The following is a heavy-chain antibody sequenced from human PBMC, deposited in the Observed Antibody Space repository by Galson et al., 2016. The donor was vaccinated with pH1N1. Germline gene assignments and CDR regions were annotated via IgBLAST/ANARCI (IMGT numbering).Heavy chain of an antibody. Sequence: SLRLSCAASRFTFSTYWMTWVRQAPGKGLEWVANIKQDGSQKYYVDSVKGRFTISRDNAKNTLYLQMNSLRAEDTAMHYCAREIGGRDSYWGQGTLVTVSS. CDR2: IKQDGSQK. D-gene: IGHD3-3*01. CDR1: RFTFSTYW. CDR3: AREIGGRDSY. J-gene: IGHJ4*02. V-gene: IGHV3-7*05.